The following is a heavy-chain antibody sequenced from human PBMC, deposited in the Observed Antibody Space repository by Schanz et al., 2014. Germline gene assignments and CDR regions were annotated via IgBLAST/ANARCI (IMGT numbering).Heavy chain of an antibody. Sequence: QVQLVQSGAEVKKPGASVKVSCKASGYTFTSSGFSWVRQAPGQGLEWMGRIIPIHGIVNYAQRFQDRVRITADKSTSTAYMELSSLRSDDTAVYYCARGGGPEDVFDIWGQGTILTVSS. V-gene: IGHV1-69*04. CDR3: ARGGGPEDVFDI. J-gene: IGHJ3*02. CDR1: GYTFTSSG. D-gene: IGHD5-12*01. CDR2: IIPIHGIV.